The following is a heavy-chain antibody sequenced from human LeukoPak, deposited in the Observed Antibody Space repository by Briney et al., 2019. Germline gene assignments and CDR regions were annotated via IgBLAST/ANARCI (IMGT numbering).Heavy chain of an antibody. V-gene: IGHV4-59*01. CDR3: ARFYDTVGYPNWFDP. Sequence: SETLSLTCTVSGGSLSPYYWSWIRQPPGKGLEWIAYIYYTGITDYNPSLKSRVTISVDTSKSHFSLKLTSVTAADTAVYYCARFYDTVGYPNWFDPWGQGTLVTVSS. CDR2: IYYTGIT. CDR1: GGSLSPYY. D-gene: IGHD3-22*01. J-gene: IGHJ5*02.